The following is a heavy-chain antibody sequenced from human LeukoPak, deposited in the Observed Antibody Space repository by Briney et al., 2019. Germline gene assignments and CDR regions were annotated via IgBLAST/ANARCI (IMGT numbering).Heavy chain of an antibody. J-gene: IGHJ4*02. CDR1: GFTFSSYA. CDR2: ISGSGAST. CDR3: ARDSSGWYYFDY. Sequence: GGSLRLSCAASGFTFSSYAMSWVRQAPGKGLEWVSGISGSGASTNYADSVKGRFTISRDNSKNTLYLQMNSLRAEDTAVYYCARDSSGWYYFDYWGQGTLVTVSS. V-gene: IGHV3-23*01. D-gene: IGHD6-19*01.